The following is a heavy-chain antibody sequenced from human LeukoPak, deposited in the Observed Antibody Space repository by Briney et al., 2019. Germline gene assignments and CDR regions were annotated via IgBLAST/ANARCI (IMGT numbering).Heavy chain of an antibody. J-gene: IGHJ4*02. CDR2: ISGSSSTV. V-gene: IGHV3-48*01. Sequence: PGGSLRLSCSASAFTFNFYKMNWVRQAPGKGLESLSYISGSSSTVHYADSVKGRFTVSRDNAKNSLYLQMDSLRAEDTAVYYCARIDSRGDLSLDFWGQGTLVTVAS. D-gene: IGHD3-22*01. CDR3: ARIDSRGDLSLDF. CDR1: AFTFNFYK.